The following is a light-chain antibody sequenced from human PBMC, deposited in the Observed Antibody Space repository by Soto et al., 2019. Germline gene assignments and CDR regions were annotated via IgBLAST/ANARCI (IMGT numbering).Light chain of an antibody. J-gene: IGLJ2*01. CDR1: SSDVGGYNY. Sequence: QSALTQPASVSGSPGQSIIISGTGTSSDVGGYNYVSWYQQHPGKAPKLMIYEVSNRPSGVSNRFSGSKSGNTASLTISGLQAEDEADYYCSSYTSSSTLVVFGGGTKVTVL. V-gene: IGLV2-14*01. CDR2: EVS. CDR3: SSYTSSSTLVV.